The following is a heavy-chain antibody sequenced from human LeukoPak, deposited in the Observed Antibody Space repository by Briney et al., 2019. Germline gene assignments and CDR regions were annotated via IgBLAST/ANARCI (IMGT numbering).Heavy chain of an antibody. V-gene: IGHV4-30-4*02. J-gene: IGHJ4*02. CDR2: IYNSGST. CDR1: GCSISSGDYY. Sequence: SESLSLTCTVSGCSISSGDYYWRRIRQPPGKGLEWIGYIYNSGSTYYNPSLKSRITISVDTSNNQFSEKLSSVTAADTAVEYCARHEEHFDYWGQGTLVTVSS. CDR3: ARHEEHFDY. D-gene: IGHD1-1*01.